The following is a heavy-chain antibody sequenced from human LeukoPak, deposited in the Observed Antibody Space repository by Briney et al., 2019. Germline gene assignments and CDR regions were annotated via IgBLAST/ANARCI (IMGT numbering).Heavy chain of an antibody. D-gene: IGHD5-24*01. J-gene: IGHJ3*02. CDR3: ARLRVNYDAFDI. CDR1: IDSSTNYY. CDR2: IKQDGSEK. V-gene: IGHV3-7*01. Sequence: ETLSLTCAVYIDSSTNYYWNWIRQTPGKGLEWVANIKQDGSEKYYVDSVKGRFTISRDNAKNSLYLQMNSLRAEDTAVYYCARLRVNYDAFDIWGQGTMVTVSS.